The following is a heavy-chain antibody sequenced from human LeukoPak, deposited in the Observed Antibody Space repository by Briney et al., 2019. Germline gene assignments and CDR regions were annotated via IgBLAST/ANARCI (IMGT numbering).Heavy chain of an antibody. CDR3: ARDYGGNRRAFDI. J-gene: IGHJ3*02. CDR1: GLTFSNYL. CDR2: ISNDGTTT. V-gene: IGHV3-74*01. Sequence: GWSLRLSCAASGLTFSNYLIHWVRQAPGKGLDWVSRISNDGTTTIYAHSVKGRFTISKDNAKNTLYLQMNSLRAEDTAVYYCARDYGGNRRAFDIWGQGTMVTVSS. D-gene: IGHD4-23*01.